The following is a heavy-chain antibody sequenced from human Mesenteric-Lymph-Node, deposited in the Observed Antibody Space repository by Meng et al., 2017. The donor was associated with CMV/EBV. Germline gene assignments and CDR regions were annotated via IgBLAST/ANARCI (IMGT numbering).Heavy chain of an antibody. D-gene: IGHD3-22*01. Sequence: ASVQVSSQASGYTFTGYYIHWGRQAPGQGLEWMGWINPNSGGTNYAQKFQGRVTMTRDTSISTAYMEMSRLRSDDTAGYYCARLIEVATPPVDYWGQGTLVTVSS. V-gene: IGHV1-2*02. CDR2: INPNSGGT. CDR3: ARLIEVATPPVDY. CDR1: GYTFTGYY. J-gene: IGHJ4*02.